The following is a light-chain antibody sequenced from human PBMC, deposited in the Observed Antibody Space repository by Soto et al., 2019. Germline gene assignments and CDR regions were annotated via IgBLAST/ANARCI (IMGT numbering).Light chain of an antibody. CDR1: SGDVGAYNY. CDR2: DVS. J-gene: IGLJ3*02. V-gene: IGLV2-14*01. CDR3: SSYTSNYTLWV. Sequence: QSALTQPASVSGSPGQSITISCTGTSGDVGAYNYVSWYQQHPGKAPRLMIYDVSNRPSGASNRFSGSKSGNTASLTISGLQTEDEADYFCSSYTSNYTLWVFGGGTKLTVL.